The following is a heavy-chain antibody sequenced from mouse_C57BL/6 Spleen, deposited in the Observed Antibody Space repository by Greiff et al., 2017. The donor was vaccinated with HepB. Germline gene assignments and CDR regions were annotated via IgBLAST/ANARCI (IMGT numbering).Heavy chain of an antibody. V-gene: IGHV1-61*01. CDR1: GYTFTSYW. CDR2: IYPSDSET. J-gene: IGHJ3*01. Sequence: VQLQQPGAELVRPGSSVKLSCKASGYTFTSYWMDWVKQRPGQGLEWIGNIYPSDSETHYNQKFKDKATLTVDKSSSTAYMQLSRLTSEDSAVYYCAAYYSNPWFAYWGQGTLVTVSA. CDR3: AAYYSNPWFAY. D-gene: IGHD2-5*01.